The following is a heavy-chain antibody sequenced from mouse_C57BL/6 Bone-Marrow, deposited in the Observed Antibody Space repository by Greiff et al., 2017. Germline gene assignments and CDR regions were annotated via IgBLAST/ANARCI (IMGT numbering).Heavy chain of an antibody. D-gene: IGHD3-2*02. V-gene: IGHV5-6*01. J-gene: IGHJ3*01. CDR2: ISSGGSYT. Sequence: EVQVVESGGDLVKPGGSLKLSCAASGFTFSSYGMSWVRQTPDKRLEWVATISSGGSYTYYPDSVKGRFTISRDNAKNTLYLQMSSLKSEDTAMYYCASRQLRLAYWGQGTLVTVSA. CDR3: ASRQLRLAY. CDR1: GFTFSSYG.